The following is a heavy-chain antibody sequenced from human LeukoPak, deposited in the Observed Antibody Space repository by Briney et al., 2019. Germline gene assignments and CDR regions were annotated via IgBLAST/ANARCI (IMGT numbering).Heavy chain of an antibody. J-gene: IGHJ5*02. D-gene: IGHD3-22*01. V-gene: IGHV5-51*01. CDR3: ARQTGREDYYDSSGYYNWFDP. CDR1: GYSFTSYW. Sequence: GESLKISFKGSGYSFTSYWIGWVRQMPGKGLEWMGIIYPGDSDTRYSPSFQGQVTISADKSISTAYLQWSSLKASDTAMYYCARQTGREDYYDSSGYYNWFDPWGQGTLVTVSS. CDR2: IYPGDSDT.